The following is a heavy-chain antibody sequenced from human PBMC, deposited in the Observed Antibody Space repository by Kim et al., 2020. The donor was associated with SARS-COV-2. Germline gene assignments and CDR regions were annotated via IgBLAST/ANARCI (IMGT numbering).Heavy chain of an antibody. CDR3: ARAHVKPDGHGSVYYYFYNGMGT. J-gene: IGHJ6*02. Sequence: SVKVSCKASGGTFSSYAISWVRQAPGQGLEWMGGIIPIFGTANYAQKFQGRVTITADESTSTAYMELSSLRSEDTAVYYCARAHVKPDGHGSVYYYFYNGMGTWGPGATVT. D-gene: IGHD3-10*01. CDR2: IIPIFGTA. V-gene: IGHV1-69*13. CDR1: GGTFSSYA.